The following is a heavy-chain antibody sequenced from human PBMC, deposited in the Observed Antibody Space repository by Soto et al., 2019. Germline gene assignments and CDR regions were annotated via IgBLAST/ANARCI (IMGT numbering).Heavy chain of an antibody. Sequence: PETLSLTCTVSGGSISSYYWSWIRQPPGKGLEWIGYIYYSGSTNYNPSLKSRVTISVDTSKNQFSLKLSSVTAADTAVYYCARDRAYDFWSGYHWFDPWGQGTLVTVSS. V-gene: IGHV4-59*01. CDR2: IYYSGST. J-gene: IGHJ5*02. D-gene: IGHD3-3*01. CDR3: ARDRAYDFWSGYHWFDP. CDR1: GGSISSYY.